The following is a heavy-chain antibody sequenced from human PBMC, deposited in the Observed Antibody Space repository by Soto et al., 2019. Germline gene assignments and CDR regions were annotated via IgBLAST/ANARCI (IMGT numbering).Heavy chain of an antibody. Sequence: QVQLQESGPGLVKPSETLSLTCTVSGGSISSYYWSWIRQPPGKGLGWIGYIYYSGSTNYNPSLKSRVTISVDTSKNQFSLKLSSVTAADTAVYYCARVRGYSTRGVAFDIWGQGTMVTVSS. CDR2: IYYSGST. CDR1: GGSISSYY. CDR3: ARVRGYSTRGVAFDI. V-gene: IGHV4-59*01. J-gene: IGHJ3*02. D-gene: IGHD3-3*01.